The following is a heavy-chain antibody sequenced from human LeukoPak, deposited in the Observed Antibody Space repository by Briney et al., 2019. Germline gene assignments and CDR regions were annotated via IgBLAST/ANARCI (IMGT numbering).Heavy chain of an antibody. V-gene: IGHV4-59*01. CDR1: GGSMSTYY. J-gene: IGHJ4*02. D-gene: IGHD1-26*01. Sequence: SETLSLTCTVSGGSMSTYYWSWTRQPPGKGLELIGYMYDSGSTNYNPSLKSRVTISVDTSKNQFSLRLSAVTAADTAVYYCARHGGSYTFDLWGQGVLVTVSS. CDR2: MYDSGST. CDR3: ARHGGSYTFDL.